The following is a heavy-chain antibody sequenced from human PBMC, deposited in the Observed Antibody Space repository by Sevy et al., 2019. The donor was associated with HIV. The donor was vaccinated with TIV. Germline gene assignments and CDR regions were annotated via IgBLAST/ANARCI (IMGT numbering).Heavy chain of an antibody. CDR3: SRRLGSSDDY. J-gene: IGHJ4*02. D-gene: IGHD1-26*01. CDR1: GFTFSGSA. V-gene: IGHV3-73*01. CDR2: IRSRANSYAT. Sequence: GGSLRLSCAASGFTFSGSAMHWVRQASGKGLEWVGRIRSRANSYATTYAASVKDRFTISRDDSKNTAYLQMNRPKTEDTAVYYCSRRLGSSDDYWGQGTLVTVSS.